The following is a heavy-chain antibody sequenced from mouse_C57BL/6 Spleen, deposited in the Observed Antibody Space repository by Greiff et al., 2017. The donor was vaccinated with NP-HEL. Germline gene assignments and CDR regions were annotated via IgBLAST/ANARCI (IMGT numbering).Heavy chain of an antibody. V-gene: IGHV1-82*01. CDR2: IYPGDGDT. CDR3: AREGYYYGSFDY. CDR1: GYAFSSSW. J-gene: IGHJ2*01. D-gene: IGHD1-1*01. Sequence: VKLQQSGPELVKPGASVKISCKASGYAFSSSWMNWVKQRPGKGLEWIGRIYPGDGDTNYNGKFKGKATLTADKSSSTAYMQLSSLTSDDSAVYFCAREGYYYGSFDYWGQGTTLTVSS.